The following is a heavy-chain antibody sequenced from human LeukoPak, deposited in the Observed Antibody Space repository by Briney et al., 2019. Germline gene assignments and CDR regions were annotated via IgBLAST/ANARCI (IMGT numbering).Heavy chain of an antibody. CDR2: ISPYNGNT. V-gene: IGHV1-18*01. CDR3: ARDLARRFLVWRHHMDV. J-gene: IGHJ6*03. CDR1: GYTFTSYG. D-gene: IGHD3/OR15-3a*01. Sequence: ASVTVSCKASGYTFTSYGISWVRQAPGQGLEWMGWISPYNGNTNYAQQLQGILTMTTGPSTNTAHMELRSLRSDDTAVYCRARDLARRFLVWRHHMDVWLKGSTVTV.